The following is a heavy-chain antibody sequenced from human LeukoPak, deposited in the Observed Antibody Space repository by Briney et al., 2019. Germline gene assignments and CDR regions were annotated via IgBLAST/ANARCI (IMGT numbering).Heavy chain of an antibody. J-gene: IGHJ5*02. CDR3: ARPHYDFWSGYYMANWFDP. Sequence: SETLSLTYAVYGGSFSGYYWSWIRQPPGKGLEWIGEINHSGSTNYNPSLKSRVTISVDTSKNQFSLKLSSVTAADTAVYYCARPHYDFWSGYYMANWFDPWGQGTLVTVSS. D-gene: IGHD3-3*01. CDR2: INHSGST. V-gene: IGHV4-34*01. CDR1: GGSFSGYY.